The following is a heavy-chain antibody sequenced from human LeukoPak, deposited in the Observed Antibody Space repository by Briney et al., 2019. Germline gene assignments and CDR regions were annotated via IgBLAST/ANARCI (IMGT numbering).Heavy chain of an antibody. CDR2: ISGSGGST. V-gene: IGHV3-23*01. CDR1: GFTFSSYA. D-gene: IGHD2-2*01. CDR3: ASRPGADIGPLDY. J-gene: IGHJ4*02. Sequence: GGSLRLSCAASGFTFSSYAMSWVCQAPGKGLEWVSSISGSGGSTYYADSVKGRFTISRDNSKNTLYLQMNSLRADETAVYYCASRPGADIGPLDYWGQGTLVTVSS.